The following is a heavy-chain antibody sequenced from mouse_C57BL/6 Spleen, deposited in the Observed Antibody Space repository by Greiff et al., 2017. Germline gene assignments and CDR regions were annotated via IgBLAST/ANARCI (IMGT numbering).Heavy chain of an antibody. Sequence: EVMLVESGGGLVKPGGSLKLSCAASGFTFSSYTMSWVRQTPEKRLEWVASISGGGGNTYYPDSVKGRFTISRDNAKNTLYLQMSSLRSEDTALYYCARQGDYYGSQGNYYAMGYWGQGTSVTVSS. CDR1: GFTFSSYT. J-gene: IGHJ4*01. V-gene: IGHV5-9*01. D-gene: IGHD1-1*01. CDR3: ARQGDYYGSQGNYYAMGY. CDR2: ISGGGGNT.